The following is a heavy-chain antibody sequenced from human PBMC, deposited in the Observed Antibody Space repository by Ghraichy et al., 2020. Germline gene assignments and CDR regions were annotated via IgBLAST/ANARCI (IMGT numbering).Heavy chain of an antibody. CDR3: ARDRLAAIDDALDAFDI. Sequence: GGSLRLSCAASGFTFSSYSMNWVRQAPGKGLEWVSSISSSSSYIYYADSVKGRFTISRDNAKNSLYLQMNSLRAEDTAVYYCARDRLAAIDDALDAFDIWGQGTMVTVSS. D-gene: IGHD2-15*01. CDR1: GFTFSSYS. J-gene: IGHJ3*02. V-gene: IGHV3-21*01. CDR2: ISSSSSYI.